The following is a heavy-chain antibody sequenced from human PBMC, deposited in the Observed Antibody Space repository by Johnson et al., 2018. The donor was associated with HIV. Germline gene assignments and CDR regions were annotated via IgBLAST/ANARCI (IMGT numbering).Heavy chain of an antibody. J-gene: IGHJ3*02. V-gene: IGHV3-20*04. D-gene: IGHD1-26*01. Sequence: VQLVESGGGVVRPGGYLRLSCAASGFTFDDHDMHWVRQVPGKGLEWVAGINWNGGSTGNEDSVKGRFIISRDNSKNTVYLEMKSLRAEDTAVYYCARDYREANAFDIWGQGTMVTVSS. CDR2: INWNGGST. CDR1: GFTFDDHD. CDR3: ARDYREANAFDI.